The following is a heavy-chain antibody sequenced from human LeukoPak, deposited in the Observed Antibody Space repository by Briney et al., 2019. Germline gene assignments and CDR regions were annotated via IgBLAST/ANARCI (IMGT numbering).Heavy chain of an antibody. J-gene: IGHJ4*02. D-gene: IGHD3-22*01. CDR3: ARADYYYDSSGYTYLFDY. Sequence: SETLSLTCTVSGGFISYYYWGWIRQPPGKGLEWIGYIYYSGSTNYRPSLKSRVTISVDTSKNQFSLNLSSVTAADTAVYYCARADYYYDSSGYTYLFDYWGQGILVTVSS. CDR2: IYYSGST. CDR1: GGFISYYY. V-gene: IGHV4-59*01.